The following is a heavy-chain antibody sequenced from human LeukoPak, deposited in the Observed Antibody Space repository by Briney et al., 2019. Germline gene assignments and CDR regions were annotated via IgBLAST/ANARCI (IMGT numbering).Heavy chain of an antibody. CDR1: GGSISSSSYY. D-gene: IGHD3-22*01. V-gene: IGHV4-39*01. CDR3: ARHRTIYYDNGGYWV. CDR2: IYYSGST. J-gene: IGHJ4*02. Sequence: SETLSLTCTVSGGSISSSSYYWGWIRQPPGKGLEWIGSIYYSGSTYYNPSLKSRVTISVDTSKKQFSLKLSSVTAADTAVYYCARHRTIYYDNGGYWVWGQGTLVTVSS.